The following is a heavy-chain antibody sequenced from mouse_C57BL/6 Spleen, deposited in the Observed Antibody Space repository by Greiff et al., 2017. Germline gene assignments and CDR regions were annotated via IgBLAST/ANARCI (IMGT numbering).Heavy chain of an antibody. J-gene: IGHJ4*01. Sequence: EVQLVESGGGLVQPGGSMKLSCAASGFTFSDAWMDWVRQSPEKGLEWVAEIRNKANNHATYYAETVKGRFTISRGDSKSSVYLQINSLRAEDTGIYYCTFRIQRGAMDYWGQGTSVTVSS. CDR2: IRNKANNHAT. CDR3: TFRIQRGAMDY. V-gene: IGHV6-6*01. CDR1: GFTFSDAW.